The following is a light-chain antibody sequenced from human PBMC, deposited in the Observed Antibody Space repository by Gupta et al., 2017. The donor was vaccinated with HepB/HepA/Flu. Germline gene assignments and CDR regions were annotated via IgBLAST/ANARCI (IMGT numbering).Light chain of an antibody. J-gene: IGKJ2*01. CDR2: LGS. Sequence: DIVMTQSPLSLPVTPGEPASISCRSSQSLLHSNGYNYLDWYLQKPGQSPQVLIYLGSNRASGVPDRFSGSESGTDFTLKISKVEAEDVGVYYCRQALQTPYTFGQGTKLEIK. CDR3: RQALQTPYT. V-gene: IGKV2-28*01. CDR1: QSLLHSNGYNY.